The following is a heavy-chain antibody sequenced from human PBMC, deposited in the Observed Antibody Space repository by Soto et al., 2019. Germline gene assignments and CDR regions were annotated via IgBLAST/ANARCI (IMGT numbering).Heavy chain of an antibody. Sequence: EVQLLESGGGLVQPGGSLRLSCAASGFTFSSHAMSWVRQAPGKGLEWVSAISGSGGSTYYADSVKGRFTISRDNSKNTLYLQMNSLRAEDTAVYYCAKDREVADYGDSVSDYWGQGTLVTVSS. CDR3: AKDREVADYGDSVSDY. D-gene: IGHD4-17*01. CDR1: GFTFSSHA. V-gene: IGHV3-23*01. CDR2: ISGSGGST. J-gene: IGHJ4*02.